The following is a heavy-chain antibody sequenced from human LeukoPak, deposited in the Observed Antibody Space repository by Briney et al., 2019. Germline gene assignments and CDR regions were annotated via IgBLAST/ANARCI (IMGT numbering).Heavy chain of an antibody. J-gene: IGHJ3*02. CDR1: GFTFSSHW. CDR2: INSDGSST. D-gene: IGHD3-22*01. V-gene: IGHV3-74*01. Sequence: GGSLRLSCAASGFTFSSHWMHWVRQAPGKGLVWVSRINSDGSSTSYADSVKGRFTISRDNAKNTLYLQMNSLRAEDTAVYYCASGYYYDSSGARDDAFDIWGQGTMVTVSS. CDR3: ASGYYYDSSGARDDAFDI.